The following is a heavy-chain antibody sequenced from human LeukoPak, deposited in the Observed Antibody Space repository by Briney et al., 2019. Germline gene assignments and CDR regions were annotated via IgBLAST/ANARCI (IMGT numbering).Heavy chain of an antibody. Sequence: GGSLRLSCVTSGFSFSTFWMSWVRQAPGKGLEWVANIKEDGSEKYYVDSVKGRFTISRDNAKNSLYLQMNSLRVDDTAVYYCGRRVVVVAATNMDVWGKGTTVTVSS. V-gene: IGHV3-7*03. D-gene: IGHD2-15*01. J-gene: IGHJ6*03. CDR2: IKEDGSEK. CDR3: GRRVVVVAATNMDV. CDR1: GFSFSTFW.